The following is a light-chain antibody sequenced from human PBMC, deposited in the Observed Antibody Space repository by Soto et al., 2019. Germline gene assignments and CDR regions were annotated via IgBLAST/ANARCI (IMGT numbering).Light chain of an antibody. Sequence: EIVMAQSPATLSVSPGERATLSCRASQSVSNNLAWYQQKPGQAPRLLIYGASTRATGIPARFSGSGSGTELTLTISSLQSEDFAVYYCQQYNNWPTGTFGQGTKVEIK. CDR3: QQYNNWPTGT. CDR2: GAS. V-gene: IGKV3-15*01. J-gene: IGKJ1*01. CDR1: QSVSNN.